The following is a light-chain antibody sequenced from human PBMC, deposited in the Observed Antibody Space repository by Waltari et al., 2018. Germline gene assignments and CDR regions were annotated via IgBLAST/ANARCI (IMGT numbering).Light chain of an antibody. J-gene: IGLJ2*01. CDR2: DVS. V-gene: IGLV2-23*02. CDR1: SRDIGAYNY. CDR3: CSYAGRSTVV. Sequence: QSALTQPASVSGSPGQSITISCTGTSRDIGAYNYVSWFQQHPGKAPKLMIYDVSKRPSGVSNRFSGSKSGNTASLTISGLQAEDEADYNCCSYAGRSTVVFGGGTKLTVL.